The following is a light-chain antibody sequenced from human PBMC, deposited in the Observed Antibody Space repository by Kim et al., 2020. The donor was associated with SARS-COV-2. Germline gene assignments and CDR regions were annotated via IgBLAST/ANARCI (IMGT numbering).Light chain of an antibody. J-gene: IGLJ3*02. CDR3: SSYTSSSTV. V-gene: IGLV2-14*03. CDR2: DVS. CDR1: SSYVGGYNY. Sequence: PGQSITVSCPGTSSYVGGYNYVSWYQQHPGKAPKLMIYDVSTRPSGVSTRFSGSKSGNTASLTISGLQAEDEADYYCSSYTSSSTVFGGGTKLTVL.